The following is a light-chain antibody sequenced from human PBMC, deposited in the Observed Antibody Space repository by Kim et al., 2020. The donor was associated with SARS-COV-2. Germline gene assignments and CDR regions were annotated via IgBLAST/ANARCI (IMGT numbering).Light chain of an antibody. CDR1: TTNIGACND. J-gene: IGLJ2*01. V-gene: IGLV1-40*01. CDR3: QSYDSSLSVV. CDR2: GNG. Sequence: GARVPIAGTGSTTNIGACNDEHRYRQLPGTAPQLLIYGNGNRPSGVPDRFSGSKSGTSASLAITGLQAEDEADYYCQSYDSSLSVVFGGGTQLTVL.